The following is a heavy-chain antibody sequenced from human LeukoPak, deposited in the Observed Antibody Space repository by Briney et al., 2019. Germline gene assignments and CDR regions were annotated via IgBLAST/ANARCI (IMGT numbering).Heavy chain of an antibody. D-gene: IGHD3-16*01. CDR2: IYHSGAT. Sequence: SETLSLTCAVYGGSFSGYYWSWIRQPPGKGLEWIGYIYHSGATNYNPSLKSRVTISMDTSKNQFSLKLSSVTAADTAVYYCARRPLPRYVRNPHRFDPWGQGTLVTVSS. J-gene: IGHJ5*02. V-gene: IGHV4-34*01. CDR1: GGSFSGYY. CDR3: ARRPLPRYVRNPHRFDP.